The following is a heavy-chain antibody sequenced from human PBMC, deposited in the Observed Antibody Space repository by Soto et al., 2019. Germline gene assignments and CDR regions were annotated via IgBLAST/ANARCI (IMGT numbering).Heavy chain of an antibody. CDR2: IYHTGNT. D-gene: IGHD3-22*01. CDR3: ASSYSGYLDN. J-gene: IGHJ4*02. V-gene: IGHV4-31*03. Sequence: QVQLQESGPGLVKPSQTLSLTCSVSGGSMSSGAYYWNWIRQHPGKGLEWIAYIYHTGNTYYNPSLRSRTTISVDTSENQFSLKLTSVTDADTAVYLCASSYSGYLDNWGQGTLVTVSS. CDR1: GGSMSSGAYY.